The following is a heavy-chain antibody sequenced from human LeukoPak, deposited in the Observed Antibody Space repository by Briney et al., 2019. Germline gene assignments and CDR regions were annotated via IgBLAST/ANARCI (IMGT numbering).Heavy chain of an antibody. Sequence: GGSLRLSCAASGFTFSDYYMSWIRQAPGKGLEGVSYISSSSSYTNYADSVKGRFTISRDNAKNSLYLQMNSLRAEDTAVYYCARDGGSSWSIDYWGQGTLVTVSS. V-gene: IGHV3-11*06. J-gene: IGHJ4*02. CDR2: ISSSSSYT. CDR3: ARDGGSSWSIDY. D-gene: IGHD6-13*01. CDR1: GFTFSDYY.